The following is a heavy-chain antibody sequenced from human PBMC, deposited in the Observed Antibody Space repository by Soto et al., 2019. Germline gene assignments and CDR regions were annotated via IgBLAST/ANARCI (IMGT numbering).Heavy chain of an antibody. V-gene: IGHV4-31*03. D-gene: IGHD6-13*01. CDR1: GGSISSGGYY. CDR3: ARAKKGIAAAENWFDP. CDR2: IYYSGST. J-gene: IGHJ5*02. Sequence: SETLSLTCTVSGGSISSGGYYWSWIRQHPWKGLEWIGYIYYSGSTYYNPSLKSRVTISVDTSKNQFSLKLSSVTAADTAVYYCARAKKGIAAAENWFDPWGQGXLVTVSS.